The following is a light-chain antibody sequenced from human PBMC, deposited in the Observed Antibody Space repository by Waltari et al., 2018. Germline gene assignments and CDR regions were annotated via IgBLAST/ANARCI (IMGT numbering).Light chain of an antibody. CDR2: GRN. CDR1: SLRTYY. V-gene: IGLV3-19*01. J-gene: IGLJ2*01. CDR3: NSRDNSINHRV. Sequence: SSELTQDPAVSVALGQTVRITCQGASLRTYYGSWYQQKPGQAPILIGYGRNNRPSGIPDRFSGSSSGNTASLTIAGAQAEDEAVYYYNSRDNSINHRVFGGGTKLTVL.